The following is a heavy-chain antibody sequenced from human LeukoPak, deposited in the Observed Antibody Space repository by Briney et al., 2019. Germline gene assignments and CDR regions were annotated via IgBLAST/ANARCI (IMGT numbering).Heavy chain of an antibody. CDR1: GYTSTSYY. V-gene: IGHV1-46*01. J-gene: IGHJ6*03. Sequence: ASVKVSCKASGYTSTSYYMHWVRQAPGQGLEWMGIINPSGGSTSYAQKFQGRVTMTRDTSTSTVYMELSSLRSEDTAVYYCARDPWQYSSSSHYYYYMDVWGKGTTVTVSS. CDR2: INPSGGST. CDR3: ARDPWQYSSSSHYYYYMDV. D-gene: IGHD6-6*01.